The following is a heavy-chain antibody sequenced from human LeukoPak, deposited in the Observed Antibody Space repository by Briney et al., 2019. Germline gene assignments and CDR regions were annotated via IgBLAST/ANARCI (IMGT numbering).Heavy chain of an antibody. CDR2: ISYDGSNK. CDR3: ARENSYYYYMDV. Sequence: PGGSLRLSCAASGFTFSSYGMHWVRQAPGKGLEWVADISYDGSNKYYADSVKGRFTISRDNSKNTLYLQMNSLTAEDSAVYYCARENSYYYYMDVWGKGTTVTVSS. J-gene: IGHJ6*03. V-gene: IGHV3-30*12. CDR1: GFTFSSYG.